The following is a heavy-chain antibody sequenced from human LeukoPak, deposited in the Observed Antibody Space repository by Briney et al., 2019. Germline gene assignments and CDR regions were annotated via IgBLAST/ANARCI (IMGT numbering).Heavy chain of an antibody. CDR2: ISWNSGSI. CDR3: AKDIIRYDFWSGRNAFDI. Sequence: VRLGGSLRLSCAASGFTFDDYAMHWVRQAPGKGLEWVSGISWNSGSIGYADSVKGRFTISRDNAKNSLYLQMNSLRAEDTALYYCAKDIIRYDFWSGRNAFDIWGQGTMVTVSS. J-gene: IGHJ3*02. V-gene: IGHV3-9*01. CDR1: GFTFDDYA. D-gene: IGHD3-3*01.